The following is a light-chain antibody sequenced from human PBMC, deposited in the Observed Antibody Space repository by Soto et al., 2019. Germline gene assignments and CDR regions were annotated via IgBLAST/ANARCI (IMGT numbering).Light chain of an antibody. CDR2: DVS. CDR3: SSYTSSCTYV. J-gene: IGLJ1*01. CDR1: SSDVGGYNY. V-gene: IGLV2-14*01. Sequence: QSVLTQPASVSGSPGQSITISCTRTSSDVGGYNYVSWYQQHPGKAPKLMIYDVSNRPSGVSNRFSGSKSGNTASLTISGLQAEDEADYYCSSYTSSCTYVFGTGTKVTVL.